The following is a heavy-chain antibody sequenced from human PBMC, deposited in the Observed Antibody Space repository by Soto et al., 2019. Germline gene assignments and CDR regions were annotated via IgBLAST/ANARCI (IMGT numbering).Heavy chain of an antibody. J-gene: IGHJ3*02. CDR3: ARDTFPYYDSSGTRWHAFDI. D-gene: IGHD3-22*01. CDR2: ISYDGSNK. CDR1: GFTFSSYA. V-gene: IGHV3-30-3*01. Sequence: QVQLVESGGGVVQPGRSLRLSCAASGFTFSSYAMHWVRQAPGKGLEWVAVISYDGSNKYYADSVKGRFTISRDNSKNTLYLQMNSLRAEDTAVYYCARDTFPYYDSSGTRWHAFDIWGQGTMVTVSS.